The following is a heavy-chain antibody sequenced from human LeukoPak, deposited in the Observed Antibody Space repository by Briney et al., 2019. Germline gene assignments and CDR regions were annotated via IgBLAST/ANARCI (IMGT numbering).Heavy chain of an antibody. D-gene: IGHD1-26*01. CDR3: AKAVNNEWELLDY. J-gene: IGHJ4*02. Sequence: PGGSLRLSCVASGFTLRSYVMNWVRQTPGKGLEWVSSISGSGDSTFYADSVKGRFSISRDNSKNTLYLQVNGLRTEDTAVYYCAKAVNNEWELLDYWGQGTLVTVSS. CDR1: GFTLRSYV. CDR2: ISGSGDST. V-gene: IGHV3-23*01.